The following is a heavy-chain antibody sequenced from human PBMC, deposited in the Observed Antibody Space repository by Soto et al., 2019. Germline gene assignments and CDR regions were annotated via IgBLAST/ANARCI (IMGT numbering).Heavy chain of an antibody. Sequence: LSLTCTVSGGSISSYYWSWIRQPAGKGLEWIGRIYTSGSTNYNPSLKSRVTMSVDTSKNQFSLKLSSVTAADTAVYYCARVLGRAFTTHDAFDIWGQGTMVTVSS. CDR2: IYTSGST. V-gene: IGHV4-4*07. CDR1: GGSISSYY. D-gene: IGHD3-22*01. CDR3: ARVLGRAFTTHDAFDI. J-gene: IGHJ3*02.